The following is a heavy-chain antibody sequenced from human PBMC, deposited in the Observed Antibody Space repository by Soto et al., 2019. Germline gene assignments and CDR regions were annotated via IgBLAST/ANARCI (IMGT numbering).Heavy chain of an antibody. V-gene: IGHV1-46*03. Sequence: GASVKVSCKASGYTFTSYYMHWVRQAPGQGLEWMGIINPSGGSTSYAQKFQGRVTMTRDTSTSTVYMELSSLRSEDTAVYYCARGPGDIVVVVAASRRSRHSAFDIWGQGTMVTVSS. D-gene: IGHD2-15*01. CDR1: GYTFTSYY. J-gene: IGHJ3*02. CDR3: ARGPGDIVVVVAASRRSRHSAFDI. CDR2: INPSGGST.